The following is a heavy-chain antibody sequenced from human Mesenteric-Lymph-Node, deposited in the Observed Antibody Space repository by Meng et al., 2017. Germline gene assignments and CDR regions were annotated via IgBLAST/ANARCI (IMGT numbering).Heavy chain of an antibody. CDR3: ARASYGSGSPLGESWFDP. CDR1: GGSISISTW. Sequence: QLEESGPGLVEPSATLSLTCAVSGGSISISTWWSWVRQPPGKGLEWIGEIYHSGGTNYNPSLRGRVTISLDKSKNQFSLTLRSVTAADAAVYYCARASYGSGSPLGESWFDPWGQGTLVTVSS. CDR2: IYHSGGT. D-gene: IGHD3-10*01. V-gene: IGHV4-4*02. J-gene: IGHJ5*02.